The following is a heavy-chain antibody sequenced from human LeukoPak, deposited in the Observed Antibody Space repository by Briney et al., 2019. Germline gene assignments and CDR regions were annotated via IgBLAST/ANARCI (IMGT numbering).Heavy chain of an antibody. Sequence: GGSLRLSCAASGFTFSSYGMHWVRQAPGKGLEWVAFIRYDGSNKYYADSVKGRFTISRDNSKNTLYLQMNSLRAEDTAVYYCAKDRGLAAPNPDYWGQGTLVTVSS. CDR2: IRYDGSNK. CDR3: AKDRGLAAPNPDY. D-gene: IGHD1-14*01. CDR1: GFTFSSYG. V-gene: IGHV3-30*02. J-gene: IGHJ4*02.